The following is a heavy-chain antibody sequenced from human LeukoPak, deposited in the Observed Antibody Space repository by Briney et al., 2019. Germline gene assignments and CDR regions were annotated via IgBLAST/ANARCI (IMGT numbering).Heavy chain of an antibody. V-gene: IGHV4-34*01. CDR1: GGSLSFYY. Sequence: PSETLSLTCGVSGGSLSFYYWSWIRQSPGKGLEWIAEISQNGDSNYNMSLKSRVTISLDKSKNQVSLKLSSVTAADTAVYYCARGHLYDILTGYYRGGYYFDYWGQGTLVTVSS. J-gene: IGHJ4*02. CDR2: ISQNGDS. D-gene: IGHD3-9*01. CDR3: ARGHLYDILTGYYRGGYYFDY.